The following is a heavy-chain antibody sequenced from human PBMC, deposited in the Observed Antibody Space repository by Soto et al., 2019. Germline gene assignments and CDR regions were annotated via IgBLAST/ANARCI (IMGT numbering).Heavy chain of an antibody. CDR2: ISGSGGST. J-gene: IGHJ5*02. D-gene: IGHD6-19*01. V-gene: IGHV3-23*01. CDR3: AKDIAVAGGFDP. CDR1: GFTFSSYA. Sequence: GGSLRLSCAASGFTFSSYAMSWVRQAPGKGLEWVSAISGSGGSTYYADSVKGRFTISRDNSKNTLYLQMNSLRAEDTAIYYCAKDIAVAGGFDPWGQGTLVTVS.